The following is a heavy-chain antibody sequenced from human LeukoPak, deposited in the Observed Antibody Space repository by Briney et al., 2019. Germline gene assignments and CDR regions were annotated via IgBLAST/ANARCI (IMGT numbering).Heavy chain of an antibody. CDR2: IYPGNSDT. CDR3: ARLDSYGYWSGY. V-gene: IGHV5-51*01. D-gene: IGHD5-18*01. CDR1: GYTFTSYW. J-gene: IGHJ4*02. Sequence: GESLKISCMGSGYTFTSYWIGWVRQMPGKGLEWMGIIYPGNSDTRYSPSFQGQVTISADRSITTAYLQWSSLKASDTAMYYCARLDSYGYWSGYWGQGTLVTASS.